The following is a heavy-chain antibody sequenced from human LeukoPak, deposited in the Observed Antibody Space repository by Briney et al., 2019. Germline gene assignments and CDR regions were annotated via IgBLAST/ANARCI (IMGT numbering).Heavy chain of an antibody. J-gene: IGHJ5*02. CDR2: ISASGGTT. D-gene: IGHD2-2*01. CDR3: AKEPREYCSSTSCPNWIHL. Sequence: GGSLRLSCAASGFTFTTYVISWVRQAPGKGLEWVSAISASGGTTYYVDFVKGRFTISRDNAKNTLYLQMSSLRVEDTAVYYCAKEPREYCSSTSCPNWIHLWGQGTLVTVSS. V-gene: IGHV3-23*01. CDR1: GFTFTTYV.